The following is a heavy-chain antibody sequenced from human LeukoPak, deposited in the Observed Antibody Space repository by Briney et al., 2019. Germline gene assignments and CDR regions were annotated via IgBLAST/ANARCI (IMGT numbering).Heavy chain of an antibody. D-gene: IGHD5-18*01. J-gene: IGHJ6*04. CDR1: GYSISSGYY. V-gene: IGHV4-38-2*02. CDR2: IYHSGST. Sequence: SETLSLTCTVSGYSISSGYYWGWIRQPPGKGLEWIGSIYHSGSTYYNPSLKSRVTISVDTSKNQFSLKLSSVTAADTAVYYCASGYSYGDGVWGKGTTVTVSS. CDR3: ASGYSYGDGV.